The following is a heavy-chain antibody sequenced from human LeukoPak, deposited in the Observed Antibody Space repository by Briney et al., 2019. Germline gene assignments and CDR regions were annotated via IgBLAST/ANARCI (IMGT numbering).Heavy chain of an antibody. J-gene: IGHJ4*02. Sequence: PGGSLRLSCAASGFTFSGSAMHWVRQASGRGLEWVGRIRSKANSYATAYAASVKGRFTISRDDSKNTAYLQMNSLKTEDTAVYYCTRQWNYDILTGYYFDYWGQGTLVTVSS. CDR2: IRSKANSYAT. V-gene: IGHV3-73*01. D-gene: IGHD3-9*01. CDR1: GFTFSGSA. CDR3: TRQWNYDILTGYYFDY.